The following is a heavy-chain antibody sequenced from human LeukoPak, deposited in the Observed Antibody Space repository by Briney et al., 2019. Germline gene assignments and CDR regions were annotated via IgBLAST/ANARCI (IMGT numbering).Heavy chain of an antibody. CDR2: IYYGGST. CDR3: ARVDGYNAY. Sequence: SETLSLTCTVSGGSISSYYWSWIRRPPGKGLEWIGYIYYGGSTNYNPSLKSRVTISVDTSKNQFSLKLSSVTAADTAVYYCARVDGYNAYWGQGTLVTVSS. CDR1: GGSISSYY. V-gene: IGHV4-59*01. D-gene: IGHD5-24*01. J-gene: IGHJ4*02.